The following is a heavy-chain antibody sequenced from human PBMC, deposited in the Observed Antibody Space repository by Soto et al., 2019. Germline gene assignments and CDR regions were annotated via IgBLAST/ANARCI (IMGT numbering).Heavy chain of an antibody. CDR2: IYYSGST. Sequence: SETLSLTCTVSGDSISSGDYYWSWIRQPPGKGLEWIGYIYYSGSTYYNPSLKSRVTTSVDTSKNQFSLKLSSVTAADTAVYYCARDYRVYYGSGTFYNGMDVWGQGTTVTVSS. D-gene: IGHD3-10*01. J-gene: IGHJ6*02. CDR1: GDSISSGDYY. V-gene: IGHV4-30-4*01. CDR3: ARDYRVYYGSGTFYNGMDV.